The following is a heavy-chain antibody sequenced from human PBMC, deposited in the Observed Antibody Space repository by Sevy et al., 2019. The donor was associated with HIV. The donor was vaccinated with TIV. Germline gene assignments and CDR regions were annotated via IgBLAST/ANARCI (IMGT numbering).Heavy chain of an antibody. CDR1: GGSFSGYY. D-gene: IGHD2-2*01. J-gene: IGHJ6*02. CDR2: INHSGST. Sequence: SETLSLTCAVYGGSFSGYYWSWIRQPPGKGLEWIGEINHSGSTNYNPSLKSRVTISVDTSKNQFSLKLSSVTAADTAVYYCARSGRYCSSTSCYWGRYYYYGMDVWGQGTTVTVSS. V-gene: IGHV4-34*01. CDR3: ARSGRYCSSTSCYWGRYYYYGMDV.